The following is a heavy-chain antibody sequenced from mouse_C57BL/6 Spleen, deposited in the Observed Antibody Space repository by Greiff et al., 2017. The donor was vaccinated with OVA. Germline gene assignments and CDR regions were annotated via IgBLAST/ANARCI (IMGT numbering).Heavy chain of an antibody. CDR2: IDPSDSYT. D-gene: IGHD2-4*01. CDR3: ALYYDYDRFAY. Sequence: QVQLQQPGAELVMPGASVKLSCKASGYTFTSYWMHWVKQRPGQGLEWIGEIDPSDSYTNYNQKFKGKSTLTVDKSSSTAYMQLSSLTSEDSAVYYCALYYDYDRFAYWGQGTLVTVSA. J-gene: IGHJ3*01. V-gene: IGHV1-69*01. CDR1: GYTFTSYW.